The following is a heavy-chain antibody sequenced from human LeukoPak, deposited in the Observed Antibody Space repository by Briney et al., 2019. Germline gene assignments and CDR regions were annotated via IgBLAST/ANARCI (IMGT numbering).Heavy chain of an antibody. CDR2: IWYDGSNK. V-gene: IGHV3-33*01. J-gene: IGHJ5*02. D-gene: IGHD3-22*01. Sequence: GGSLRLSCAASGFTFSSYGMHWVRQAPGKGLEWVAVIWYDGSNKYYADSVKGRFTISRDNSKNTLYLQMNSLRAEDTAVYYCARGPYYYDSSGYVTWGQGTLVTVSS. CDR1: GFTFSSYG. CDR3: ARGPYYYDSSGYVT.